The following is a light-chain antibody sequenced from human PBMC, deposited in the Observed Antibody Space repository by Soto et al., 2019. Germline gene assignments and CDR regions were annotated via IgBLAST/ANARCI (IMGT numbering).Light chain of an antibody. V-gene: IGLV2-14*03. J-gene: IGLJ1*01. Sequence: QSVLTQPTSVSGSPGQSITISCTGNHNDIGTYDYVSWYQQHPGRAPRLLIHGVTTRPSGISGRFSASKSGLTASLTISGLQPEDEADYYCSSYPSNRIYHFGPGTKVTVL. CDR2: GVT. CDR3: SSYPSNRIYH. CDR1: HNDIGTYDY.